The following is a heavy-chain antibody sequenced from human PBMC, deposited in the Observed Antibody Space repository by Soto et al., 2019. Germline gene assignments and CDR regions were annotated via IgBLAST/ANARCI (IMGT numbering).Heavy chain of an antibody. D-gene: IGHD3-22*01. CDR1: GFTFSSYS. Sequence: GGSLRLSCAASGFTFSSYSMKWVRQAPGKGLEWVSSISSSSSYIYYADSVKGRFTISRDNAKNSLYLQMNSLRAEDTAVYYCAREGYYDSSGYYSYDAFDIWGQGTMVTVSS. CDR2: ISSSSSYI. V-gene: IGHV3-21*01. J-gene: IGHJ3*02. CDR3: AREGYYDSSGYYSYDAFDI.